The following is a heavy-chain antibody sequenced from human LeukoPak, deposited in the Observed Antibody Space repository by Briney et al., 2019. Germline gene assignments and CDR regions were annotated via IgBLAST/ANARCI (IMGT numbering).Heavy chain of an antibody. Sequence: SETLSLTCTVSGDSIRSYYWSWIRQPPGKGLEWIGYLYYSGSTNYNPSLKSRVTISVDTSKNQFSLKLSSVTAADTAVYYCARERTGFGECDCWGQGTLVTVSS. CDR2: LYYSGST. CDR1: GDSIRSYY. D-gene: IGHD3-10*01. CDR3: ARERTGFGECDC. J-gene: IGHJ4*02. V-gene: IGHV4-59*01.